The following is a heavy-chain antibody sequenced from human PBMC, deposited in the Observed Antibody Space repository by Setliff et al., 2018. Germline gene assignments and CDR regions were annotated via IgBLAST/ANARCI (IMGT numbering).Heavy chain of an antibody. Sequence: SETLSLTCTVSGDSISDASIMAWVRQPPGKGLEFIGYVFYNGAAKYDPSLKSRVTMSVDTSKTQFSLKLNSMTTADTAVYYCARGYFPSESSGYYFAYWGQGTLVTVSS. V-gene: IGHV4-59*01. CDR1: GDSISDAS. J-gene: IGHJ4*02. CDR2: VFYNGAA. D-gene: IGHD3-22*01. CDR3: ARGYFPSESSGYYFAY.